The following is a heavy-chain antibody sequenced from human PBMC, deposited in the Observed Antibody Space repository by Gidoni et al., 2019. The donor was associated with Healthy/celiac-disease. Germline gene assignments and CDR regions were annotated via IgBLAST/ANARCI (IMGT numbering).Heavy chain of an antibody. CDR3: ARVAAARHFDY. CDR1: GFTFSSYG. J-gene: IGHJ4*02. CDR2: IWYDGSNK. V-gene: IGHV3-33*01. D-gene: IGHD6-6*01. Sequence: QVQLVESGGGVVQPGRSLRLSCAASGFTFSSYGMHWVRQAPGKGLEWVAVIWYDGSNKYYADSVKGRFTISRDNSKNTLYLQMNSLRAEDTAVYYCARVAAARHFDYWGQGTLVTVSS.